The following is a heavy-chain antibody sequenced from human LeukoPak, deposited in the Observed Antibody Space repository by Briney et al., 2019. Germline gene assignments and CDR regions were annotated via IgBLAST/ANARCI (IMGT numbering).Heavy chain of an antibody. D-gene: IGHD2-2*01. J-gene: IGHJ5*02. CDR3: ARHPKLGYCSSSICYRHNWFDP. V-gene: IGHV4-34*01. CDR1: GGSFSDYY. Sequence: PSETLSLTCAVYGGSFSDYYWSWIRQSPGKGLEWIGQINHSGSTNFNPSLKSRVTISVDTPKKQFSLKLSSVTAADTAVYYCARHPKLGYCSSSICYRHNWFDPWGQGTLVTVSS. CDR2: INHSGST.